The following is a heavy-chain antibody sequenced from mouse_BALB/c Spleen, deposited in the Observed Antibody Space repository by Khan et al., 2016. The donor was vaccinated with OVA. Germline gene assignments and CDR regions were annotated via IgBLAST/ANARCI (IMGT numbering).Heavy chain of an antibody. Sequence: QVQLKEPGPGLVAPSQSLSITCTVYGYSLTRYGVHWVRQPPGKGLEWLGLIWAGGSTNYNWALMSRLSIIIDNSKSLVFLIMNSLQTDDTALYYCAISKYLARYWGQGTTLTVSS. CDR3: AISKYLARY. CDR2: IWAGGST. CDR1: GYSLTRYG. V-gene: IGHV2-9*02. J-gene: IGHJ2*01. D-gene: IGHD3-3*01.